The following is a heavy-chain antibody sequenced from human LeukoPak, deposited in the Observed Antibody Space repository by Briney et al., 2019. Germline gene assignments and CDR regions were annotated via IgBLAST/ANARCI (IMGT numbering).Heavy chain of an antibody. CDR2: IKQDGSEE. D-gene: IGHD6-19*01. CDR3: ALRGWLVPNYFDY. Sequence: GGSLRLSCAASGFTFSSYSMNWVRQAPGKGLEWVANIKQDGSEEYYVDSVKGRFTISRDNAKNSLYLQMNSLRAEDTAVYYCALRGWLVPNYFDYWGQGTLVTVSS. J-gene: IGHJ4*02. CDR1: GFTFSSYS. V-gene: IGHV3-7*01.